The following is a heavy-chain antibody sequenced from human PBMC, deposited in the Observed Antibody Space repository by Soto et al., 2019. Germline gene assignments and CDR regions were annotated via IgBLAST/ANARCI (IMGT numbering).Heavy chain of an antibody. V-gene: IGHV1-18*01. Sequence: VQLVQSGGEVKKPGASVKVSCKTSGYTFNTYGINWVRQAPGQGLEWMGWINTNSGNPNYAQKFQGRVTMTRDTSTGTAYMEMRSLTSDDTAVYYCARKKCIGDCYYFDYWGQGTLVTVSS. CDR1: GYTFNTYG. J-gene: IGHJ4*02. CDR3: ARKKCIGDCYYFDY. CDR2: INTNSGNP. D-gene: IGHD2-21*02.